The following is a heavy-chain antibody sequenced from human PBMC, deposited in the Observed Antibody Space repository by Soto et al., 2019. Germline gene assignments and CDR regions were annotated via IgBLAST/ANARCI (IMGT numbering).Heavy chain of an antibody. Sequence: QVQLVESGGGVVQPGTSLRVSCVGSGFTFRGYVIHWVRQAPGKGLEWVAHTSYDGSDKYYGDSVRGRFTISRDKPRNTVELQKNSLKHGATALYYCARWGSTGALDVWGQGTMVSVSS. D-gene: IGHD3-16*01. J-gene: IGHJ6*02. CDR1: GFTFRGYV. CDR3: ARWGSTGALDV. V-gene: IGHV3-30*19. CDR2: TSYDGSDK.